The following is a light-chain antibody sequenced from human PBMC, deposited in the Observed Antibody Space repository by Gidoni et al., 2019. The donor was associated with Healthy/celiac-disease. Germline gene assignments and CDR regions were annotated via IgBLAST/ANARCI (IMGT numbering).Light chain of an antibody. Sequence: SYELTQPPSVSVSPGQTDSITCSGDKLGDKYACWYHQKPCQSPVLVIYQDSKRPSGIPERFSGSNSGNTATLTISGTQAMDEADYYCQAWDSSTSVVFGGGTKLTVL. V-gene: IGLV3-1*01. CDR3: QAWDSSTSVV. J-gene: IGLJ2*01. CDR2: QDS. CDR1: KLGDKY.